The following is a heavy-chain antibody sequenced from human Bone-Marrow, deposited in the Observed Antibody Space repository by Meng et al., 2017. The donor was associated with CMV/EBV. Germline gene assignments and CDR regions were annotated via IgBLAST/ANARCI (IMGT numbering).Heavy chain of an antibody. V-gene: IGHV1-2*02. D-gene: IGHD3-22*01. J-gene: IGHJ4*02. CDR1: GYTFTGYY. CDR2: INPNSGGT. CDR3: AREGGGGYLHPYYFDY. Sequence: ASVKVSCKASGYTFTGYYMHWVRQAPGQGLEWMGWINPNSGGTNYAQKFQGRVTMTRDTSISTAYMELSGLRSDDTAVYYCAREGGGGYLHPYYFDYWGQGNLVTVSS.